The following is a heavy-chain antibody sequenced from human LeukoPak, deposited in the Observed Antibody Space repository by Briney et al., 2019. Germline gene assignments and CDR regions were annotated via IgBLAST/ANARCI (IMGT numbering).Heavy chain of an antibody. V-gene: IGHV3-7*03. J-gene: IGHJ4*02. D-gene: IGHD3-22*01. CDR3: AKAGDSSGYYYVRGGYYFDY. CDR2: IKNDGAVK. Sequence: SGGSLRLSCAASGFTFSYHWMTWVRQAPGKGLEWVANIKNDGAVKNYVDSVKGRFTISRDNAKNSLYLQMNSLRAEDTAVYYCAKAGDSSGYYYVRGGYYFDYWGQGTLVTVSS. CDR1: GFTFSYHW.